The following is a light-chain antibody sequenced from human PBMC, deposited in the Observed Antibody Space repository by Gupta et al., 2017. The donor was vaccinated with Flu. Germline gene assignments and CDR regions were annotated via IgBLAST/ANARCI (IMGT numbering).Light chain of an antibody. CDR1: NIGVKS. V-gene: IGLV3-21*02. J-gene: IGLJ3*02. CDR3: QVWDTSNDQRV. Sequence: SYVLTQPPSVSVAPGQTARITCGGNNIGVKSVHWYQQKPDQAPVLVVYDENDRPSGIPERFSGSNSGNTATLTISRAAAGDEADYYCQVWDTSNDQRVFGGGTKLTVL. CDR2: DEN.